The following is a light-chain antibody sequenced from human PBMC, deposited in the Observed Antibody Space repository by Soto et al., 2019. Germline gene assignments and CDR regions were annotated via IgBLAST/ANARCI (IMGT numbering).Light chain of an antibody. V-gene: IGKV3-11*01. CDR1: QSVSSY. CDR2: DAS. Sequence: EIVLTQSPATLSLSPGERATLSCRASQSVSSYLGWYQQKPGQAPRLLIYDASSRATGIPARFSGSGSGTDFTLTVSSLEPEDFAVYYGQQRSDWPPTFGQGTKVEIK. J-gene: IGKJ1*01. CDR3: QQRSDWPPT.